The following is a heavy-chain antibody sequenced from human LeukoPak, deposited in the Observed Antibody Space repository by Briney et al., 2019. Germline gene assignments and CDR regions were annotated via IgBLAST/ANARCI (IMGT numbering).Heavy chain of an antibody. CDR2: INHSGST. CDR3: ARTRLLYYDFWSGYLNA. J-gene: IGHJ5*02. V-gene: IGHV4-34*01. CDR1: GGSFSGYY. D-gene: IGHD3-3*01. Sequence: PSETLSLTCAVYGGSFSGYYWSWIRQPPGKGLEWIGEINHSGSTNYNPSLKSRVTISVDTSKNQFSLKLSSVTAADTAVYYCARTRLLYYDFWSGYLNAWGQGTLVTVSS.